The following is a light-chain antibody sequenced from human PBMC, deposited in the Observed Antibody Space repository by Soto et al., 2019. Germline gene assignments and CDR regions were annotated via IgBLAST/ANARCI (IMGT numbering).Light chain of an antibody. Sequence: EIVLTQSPGTLSLSPGERATLSCRASPSLSSTYLAWYQQKPGQAPRLLIYGASSRATGIPDRFIGSGSATGFTFTISRLEPEDLAVYQCQQYGNSPPTFGGGTKVEI. CDR3: QQYGNSPPT. CDR2: GAS. CDR1: PSLSSTY. V-gene: IGKV3-20*01. J-gene: IGKJ4*01.